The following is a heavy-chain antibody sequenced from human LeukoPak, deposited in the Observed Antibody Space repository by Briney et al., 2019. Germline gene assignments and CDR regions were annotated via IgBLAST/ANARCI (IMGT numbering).Heavy chain of an antibody. Sequence: GGSLRLSCAASGFTFSSYGMSWVRRAPGKGLECVSSISGSGGSTNHADSVKGRFTISRDNAKNSLYLQMNSLRAEDTAVYYCARDSRIAAAGTPDYWGQGTLVTVSS. CDR3: ARDSRIAAAGTPDY. CDR2: ISGSGGST. V-gene: IGHV3-23*01. J-gene: IGHJ4*02. CDR1: GFTFSSYG. D-gene: IGHD6-13*01.